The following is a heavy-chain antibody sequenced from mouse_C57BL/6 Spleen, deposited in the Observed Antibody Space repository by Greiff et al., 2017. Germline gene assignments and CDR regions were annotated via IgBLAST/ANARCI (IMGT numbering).Heavy chain of an antibody. D-gene: IGHD3-1*01. CDR1: GYSFTSYW. CDR2: IYPSDSET. V-gene: IGHV1-61*01. Sequence: VQLQQPGAELVRPGSSVKLSCKASGYSFTSYWMDWVKQRPGKGLEWIGNIYPSDSETHYNQKFKDKATLTVDKSSSTAYMQLSSLTSEDSAVYYCARSGRGADAMDYWGQGTSVTVSS. CDR3: ARSGRGADAMDY. J-gene: IGHJ4*01.